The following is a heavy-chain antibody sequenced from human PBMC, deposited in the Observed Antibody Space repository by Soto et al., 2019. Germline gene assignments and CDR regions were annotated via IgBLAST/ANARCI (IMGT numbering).Heavy chain of an antibody. D-gene: IGHD4-17*01. CDR1: GFTFTTYA. V-gene: IGHV3-64D*06. J-gene: IGHJ6*02. CDR3: VKDHGDSTQYYYYYYGLDV. CDR2: IGGDGGSA. Sequence: XESLKISYSASGFTFTTYAMHWVRQAPGKGLEYISGIGGDGGSADYADSVKGRFTISRDNSKNSLYLQMSSLRPEDTAVYFCVKDHGDSTQYYYYYYGLDVWGQGITVTVYS.